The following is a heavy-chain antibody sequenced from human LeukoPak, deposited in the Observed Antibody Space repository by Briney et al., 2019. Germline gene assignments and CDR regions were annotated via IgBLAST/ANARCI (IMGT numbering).Heavy chain of an antibody. V-gene: IGHV1-8*01. CDR3: ARRAHTYYYDSSGGGY. CDR2: MNPNSGNT. Sequence: GASVKVSCKASGYTFTSYDINWVRQATGQGLEWMGWMNPNSGNTGYAQKFQGRVTMTRNTSISTAYMELSSLRSEDTAVYYCARRAHTYYYDSSGGGYWGQGTLVTVSS. J-gene: IGHJ4*02. CDR1: GYTFTSYD. D-gene: IGHD3-22*01.